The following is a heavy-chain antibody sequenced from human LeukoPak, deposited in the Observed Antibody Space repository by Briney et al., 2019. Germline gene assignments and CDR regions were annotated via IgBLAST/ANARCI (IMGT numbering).Heavy chain of an antibody. CDR1: GYTFTDYY. CDR3: ARGSNVDIVANWFDP. D-gene: IGHD5-12*01. J-gene: IGHJ5*02. Sequence: ASVKVSCKASGYTFTDYYIHWVRQAPGQGLEWMGWVNPLSGGANYARKFQGRVTMTRDTSINTVYMDLSGLASDDTAVYFCARGSNVDIVANWFDPWGQGTLVTVSS. CDR2: VNPLSGGA. V-gene: IGHV1-2*02.